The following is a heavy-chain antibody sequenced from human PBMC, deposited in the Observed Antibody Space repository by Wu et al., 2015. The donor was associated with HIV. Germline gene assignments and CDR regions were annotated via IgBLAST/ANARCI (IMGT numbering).Heavy chain of an antibody. Sequence: QVQLVQSEAEAKKPGSSVKVSCKGSGGTFSRNAISWVRQAPGQGLEWMGRIIPIFGTANYAQKFQGRVTITADESTSTAYMELSSLRSEDTAVYYCARGTYYYDSSGYCEYFQHWGQGTLVTVSS. D-gene: IGHD3-22*01. CDR2: IIPIFGTA. CDR3: ARGTYYYDSSGYCEYFQH. CDR1: GGTFSRNA. V-gene: IGHV1-69*15. J-gene: IGHJ1*01.